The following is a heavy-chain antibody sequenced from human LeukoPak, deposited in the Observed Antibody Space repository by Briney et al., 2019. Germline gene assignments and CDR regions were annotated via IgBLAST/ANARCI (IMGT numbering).Heavy chain of an antibody. Sequence: SETLSLTCAVYGGSFSGYYWSWIRQPPGKGLEWIGEINHSGSTNYNLSLKSRVTISVDTSKNQFSLKLSSVTAADTAVYYCARMGGRITMVRGADPWGQGTLVTVSS. CDR3: ARMGGRITMVRGADP. D-gene: IGHD3-10*01. V-gene: IGHV4-34*01. CDR2: INHSGST. CDR1: GGSFSGYY. J-gene: IGHJ5*02.